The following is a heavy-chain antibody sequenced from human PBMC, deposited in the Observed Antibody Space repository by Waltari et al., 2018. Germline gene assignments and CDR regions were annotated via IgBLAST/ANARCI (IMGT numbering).Heavy chain of an antibody. Sequence: EVQLVQSGAAVKKPGATVKISCKASGHTFIDYFLHWVQQAPGKGLEWVGRIDPEDGETVYAEKFQGRVTITADTSTDTSYLELSSLRSDDTAVYYCAPLPGGSGQTFDYWGQGTLLTVSS. D-gene: IGHD3-10*01. J-gene: IGHJ4*02. CDR2: IDPEDGET. V-gene: IGHV1-69-2*01. CDR1: GHTFIDYF. CDR3: APLPGGSGQTFDY.